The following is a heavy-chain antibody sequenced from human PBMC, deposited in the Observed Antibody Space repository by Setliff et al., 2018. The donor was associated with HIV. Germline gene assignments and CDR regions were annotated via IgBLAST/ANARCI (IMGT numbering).Heavy chain of an antibody. Sequence: ASVKVSCKASGGTFSSYAISWVRQAPGQGLEWMGGIIPVYNIPAYAQKFQGRVTFTADESTSTAYMELSSLSSEDTAVYYCARDQTGVAAAAFGGGSAWSDEGFDIWGQGTMVTVSS. CDR1: GGTFSSYA. V-gene: IGHV1-69*13. J-gene: IGHJ3*02. CDR2: IIPVYNIP. D-gene: IGHD6-13*01. CDR3: ARDQTGVAAAAFGGGSAWSDEGFDI.